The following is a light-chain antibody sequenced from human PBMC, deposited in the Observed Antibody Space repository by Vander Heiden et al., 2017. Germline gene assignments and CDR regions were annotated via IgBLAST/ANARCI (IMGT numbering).Light chain of an antibody. CDR3: QQYYSPPPMFT. CDR1: QSVLLDSNNRYC. CDR2: WAS. Sequence: DIVMTQSQDSLAVSLGERATINCKSSQSVLLDSNNRYCLAWYQQKPGQPPKLLIYWASTRESGVPDRFSGSGSGTDFTLTISSLQAEDVAVYYCQQYYSPPPMFTFGPGTRVDI. V-gene: IGKV4-1*01. J-gene: IGKJ3*01.